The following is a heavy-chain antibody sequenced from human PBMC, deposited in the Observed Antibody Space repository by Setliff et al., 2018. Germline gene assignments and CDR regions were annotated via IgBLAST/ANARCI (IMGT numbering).Heavy chain of an antibody. D-gene: IGHD3-16*01. V-gene: IGHV1-3*01. CDR2: INAGNGNT. CDR1: GYTFTDYA. Sequence: ASVKVSCKASGYTFTDYAMHWVRQAPGQRLEWMGWINAGNGNTKYSQKFRDRVTIIRDTSATTAYMELTGLRYDDTAIYYCARDTLTLGDITLFDYWGQGTLVTVSS. CDR3: ARDTLTLGDITLFDY. J-gene: IGHJ4*02.